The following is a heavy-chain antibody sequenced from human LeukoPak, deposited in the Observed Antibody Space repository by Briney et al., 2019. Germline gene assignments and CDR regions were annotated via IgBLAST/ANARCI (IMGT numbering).Heavy chain of an antibody. J-gene: IGHJ6*03. V-gene: IGHV4-59*11. CDR3: AGGLGGAYYYMDV. D-gene: IGHD3-16*01. Sequence: SETLSLTCTVSGGSISSHYWSWIRQPPGKGLEWIGYIYYSGSTNYTNYNPSLKSRVTISVDTSKNQFSLKLSSVTAADTAVYYCAGGLGGAYYYMDVWGKGTTVTVSS. CDR2: IYYSGSTNYT. CDR1: GGSISSHY.